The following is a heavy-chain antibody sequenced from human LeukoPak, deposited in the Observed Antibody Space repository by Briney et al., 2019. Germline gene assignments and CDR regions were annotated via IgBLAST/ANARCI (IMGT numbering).Heavy chain of an antibody. CDR1: GGSMTSTSYY. V-gene: IGHV4-39*02. CDR2: VYSNCHP. Sequence: SETLSLTCTVLGGSMTSTSYYWVWIRPPPGKGLEWIARVYSNCHPYSHPSLKSRVIISIDTSTNDLSLKLTSVTAADTAVYYCARALSVVTSCCDYWGQGTPVTVSS. D-gene: IGHD2-21*01. CDR3: ARALSVVTSCCDY. J-gene: IGHJ4*02.